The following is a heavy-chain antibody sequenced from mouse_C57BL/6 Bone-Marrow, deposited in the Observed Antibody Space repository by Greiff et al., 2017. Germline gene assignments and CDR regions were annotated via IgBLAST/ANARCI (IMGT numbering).Heavy chain of an antibody. D-gene: IGHD1-1*02. V-gene: IGHV1-82*01. J-gene: IGHJ4*01. CDR2: IYPGDGDT. CDR3: ASPPGGRAGKFGAMDY. CDR1: GYAFSSSW. Sequence: SGPELVKPGASVKISCKASGYAFSSSWMNWVKQRPGKGLEWIGRIYPGDGDTNYNGKFKGKATLTADKSSSTAYMQLSSLTSEDSAVYFCASPPGGRAGKFGAMDYWGQGTSVTVSS.